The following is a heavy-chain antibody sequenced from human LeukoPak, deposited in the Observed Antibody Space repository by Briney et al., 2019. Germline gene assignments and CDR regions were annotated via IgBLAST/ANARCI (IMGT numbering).Heavy chain of an antibody. CDR3: AKDKAWIQLWFKRGNWFDP. Sequence: GGSLRLSCAASGFTFSSYAMSWVRQAPGKGLEWVSAISGSGGSTYYADSVKGRFTISRDNSKNTLYLQMNSLRAEDTAVYYCAKDKAWIQLWFKRGNWFDPWGQGTLVTVSS. CDR2: ISGSGGST. V-gene: IGHV3-23*01. CDR1: GFTFSSYA. D-gene: IGHD5-18*01. J-gene: IGHJ5*02.